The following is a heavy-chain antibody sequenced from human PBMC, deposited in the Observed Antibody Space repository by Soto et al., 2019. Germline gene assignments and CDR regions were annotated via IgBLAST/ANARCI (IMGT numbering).Heavy chain of an antibody. Sequence: QVQLQQWGAGLLKPSETLSLTCAVYGGSFSGYYWSWIRQPPGQGLEWIGEINHSGSTNYNPSLKSRVTISVDTSKNQFSLKLSSVTAADTAVYYCARRREGYTWRYFDYWGQGTLVTVSS. V-gene: IGHV4-34*01. CDR3: ARRREGYTWRYFDY. CDR2: INHSGST. CDR1: GGSFSGYY. J-gene: IGHJ4*02. D-gene: IGHD5-12*01.